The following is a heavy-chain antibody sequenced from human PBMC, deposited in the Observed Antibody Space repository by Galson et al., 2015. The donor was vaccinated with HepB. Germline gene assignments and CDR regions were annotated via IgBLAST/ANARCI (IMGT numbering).Heavy chain of an antibody. D-gene: IGHD6-13*01. CDR2: IRSKAYGGTT. CDR1: GFTFGDHA. V-gene: IGHV3-49*04. Sequence: SLRLSCAAYGFTFGDHAMGWVRQAPGKGLEWVGFIRSKAYGGTTEYAASVRGRFAISRDDSKTIAYLQMNSLKTEDTAVYYCTRVSFRAATGTFDYWGQGTLVTVSS. J-gene: IGHJ4*02. CDR3: TRVSFRAATGTFDY.